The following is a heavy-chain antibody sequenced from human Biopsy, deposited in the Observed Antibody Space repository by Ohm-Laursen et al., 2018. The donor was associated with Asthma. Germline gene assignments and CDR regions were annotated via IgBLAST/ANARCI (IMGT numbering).Heavy chain of an antibody. D-gene: IGHD3-9*01. Sequence: ASVKVSCKVSGYNFISFAIHWVRQAPGQRLEWMGWVNTDNGDTKYSQKFQGRVTITRDTSASTVYMELRSLRSEDTATYYCARTYYDFLTGQVKDVFGVWGQGTMVTVSS. J-gene: IGHJ3*01. V-gene: IGHV1-3*04. CDR1: GYNFISFA. CDR3: ARTYYDFLTGQVKDVFGV. CDR2: VNTDNGDT.